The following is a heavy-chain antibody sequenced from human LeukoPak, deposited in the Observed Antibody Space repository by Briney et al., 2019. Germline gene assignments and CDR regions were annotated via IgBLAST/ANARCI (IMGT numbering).Heavy chain of an antibody. CDR1: GGSISSSSYY. CDR2: IYYSGST. J-gene: IGHJ4*02. D-gene: IGHD2-2*02. Sequence: ASETLSLTCTVSGGSISSSSYYWGWIRQPPGKGLEWIGSIYYSGSTYYNPSLKSRVTISVDTSKNQFSLKLNSLTAADTAVYYCARSRKNDCTSTSCYTDYWGQGALVTVSS. CDR3: ARSRKNDCTSTSCYTDY. V-gene: IGHV4-39*01.